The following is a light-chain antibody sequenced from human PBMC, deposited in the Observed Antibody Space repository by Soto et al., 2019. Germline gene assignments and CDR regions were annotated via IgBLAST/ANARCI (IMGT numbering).Light chain of an antibody. V-gene: IGKV1-12*01. J-gene: IGKJ4*01. CDR3: QQGKSFHLT. CDR1: QGISSW. CDR2: AAS. Sequence: DIQMTQSPSSVAAAVGDRVTITCRASQGISSWLAWFQQKPGEAPRLLIYAASSLHSGVPESFSGSESGTDFTRTISSMQPEDFATYYCQQGKSFHLTFGGGTKMEIK.